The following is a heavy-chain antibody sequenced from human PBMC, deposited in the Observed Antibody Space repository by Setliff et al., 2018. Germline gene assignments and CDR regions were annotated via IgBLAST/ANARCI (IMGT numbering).Heavy chain of an antibody. J-gene: IGHJ6*03. CDR1: GDSISDISYY. V-gene: IGHV4-39*02. CDR3: ARMAVRVASRPSSPLDYYYYMDL. Sequence: SETLSLTCTISGDSISDISYYWGFIRQSPGKGPEWIGSINYRGSTYDNPSLKSRVTMSVDTSKSHFSLRLSSVTAADTAVYYCARMAVRVASRPSSPLDYYYYMDLWGKGATVTVSS. D-gene: IGHD6-6*01. CDR2: INYRGST.